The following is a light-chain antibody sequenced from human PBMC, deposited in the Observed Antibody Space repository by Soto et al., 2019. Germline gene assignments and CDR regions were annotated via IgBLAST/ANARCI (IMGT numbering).Light chain of an antibody. CDR3: QQYYSTPP. J-gene: IGKJ3*01. CDR2: WAS. CDR1: QSVLYSSNNKNY. Sequence: DIVMTQSPDSLAVSLGERATINCKSSQSVLYSSNNKNYLAWYQQKPGQPPKLLIYWASTRESGVPDRFSGSGSGTDFTLNISSLQAEDVAVYYCQQYYSTPPFGPGTKVDIK. V-gene: IGKV4-1*01.